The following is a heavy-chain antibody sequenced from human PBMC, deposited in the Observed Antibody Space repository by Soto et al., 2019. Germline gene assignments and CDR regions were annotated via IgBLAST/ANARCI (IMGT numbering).Heavy chain of an antibody. CDR2: INPNSGGT. Sequence: ASVKVSCKASGYTFTGYYMHWVRQAPGQGLEWMGWINPNSGGTNYAQKFQGWVTMTRDTSISTAYMELSRLRSDDTAVYYCAREPPPFYHFWSGYPPPNYGMDVWGQGTTVTVSS. CDR1: GYTFTGYY. CDR3: AREPPPFYHFWSGYPPPNYGMDV. D-gene: IGHD3-3*01. V-gene: IGHV1-2*04. J-gene: IGHJ6*02.